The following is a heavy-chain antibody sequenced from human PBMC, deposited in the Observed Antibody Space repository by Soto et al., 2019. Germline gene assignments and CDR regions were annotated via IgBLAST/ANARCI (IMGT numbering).Heavy chain of an antibody. CDR1: GFTFSSYA. Sequence: GGSLRLSCAASGFTFSSYAMSWVRQAPGKGLEWVSGIDGSGRNTYYADSVKGRFTISRDNSKNTLSVQMDSLRVEDTALYYCAKDGGSVCSGGTCYFQAPDYWGQGTLVTVSS. V-gene: IGHV3-23*01. J-gene: IGHJ4*02. CDR2: IDGSGRNT. CDR3: AKDGGSVCSGGTCYFQAPDY. D-gene: IGHD2-8*02.